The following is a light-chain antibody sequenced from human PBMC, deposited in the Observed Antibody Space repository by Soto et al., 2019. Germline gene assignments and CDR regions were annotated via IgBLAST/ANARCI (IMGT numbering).Light chain of an antibody. CDR1: QTISRY. V-gene: IGKV1-39*01. J-gene: IGKJ1*01. CDR3: QQYNNSLQT. Sequence: DIQMTQSPSSLSASVGDRVTIACRASQTISRYLNWYQQRPGKAPNLLIYSASSLQSGVPSRFSGTGSGTDFTLTIGRLQSEDFAVYYCQQYNNSLQTFGQWTKV. CDR2: SAS.